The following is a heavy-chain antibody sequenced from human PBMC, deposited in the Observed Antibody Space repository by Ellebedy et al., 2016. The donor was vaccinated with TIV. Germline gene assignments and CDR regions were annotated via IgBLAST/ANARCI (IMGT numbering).Heavy chain of an antibody. CDR1: GFTFSSYA. Sequence: GGSLRLSCSASGFTFSSYAMHWVRQAPGKGLEWVSGVSGSGGSTYYADSVKGRFTISRDNSKYTLDLQMNSLRAEDTAVYYCARYNGGWGGSSHYYYYYGMDVWGQGATVTVSS. V-gene: IGHV3-23*01. J-gene: IGHJ6*02. CDR3: ARYNGGWGGSSHYYYYYGMDV. D-gene: IGHD2-15*01. CDR2: VSGSGGST.